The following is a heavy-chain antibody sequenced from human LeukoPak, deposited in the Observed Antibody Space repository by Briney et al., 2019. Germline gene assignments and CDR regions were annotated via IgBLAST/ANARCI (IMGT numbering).Heavy chain of an antibody. CDR2: ISGSGGST. D-gene: IGHD2-2*01. J-gene: IGHJ6*03. Sequence: GGSLRLSCAASGFTFSAYAMSWVRQAPGKGLEWVSTISGSGGSTYYADSVKGRFTISRDNAKNSLYLQMNSLRAEDTAMYYCARASSSHLYYYYYYMDVWGKGTTVTVSS. V-gene: IGHV3-23*01. CDR3: ARASSSHLYYYYYYMDV. CDR1: GFTFSAYA.